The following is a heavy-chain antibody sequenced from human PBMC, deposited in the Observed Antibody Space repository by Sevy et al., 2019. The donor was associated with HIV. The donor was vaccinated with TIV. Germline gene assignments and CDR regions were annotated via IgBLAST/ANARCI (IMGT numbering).Heavy chain of an antibody. CDR2: IRSKAYGGTT. V-gene: IGHV3-49*03. J-gene: IGHJ4*02. D-gene: IGHD3-10*01. Sequence: YLRLSCTASGFTFGDYAMSWFRQAPGKGLEWVGFIRSKAYGGTTEYAASVKGRFTISRDDSKSIAYLQMNSLKTEDTAVYYCTREVVGVSNYFDYWGQGTLVTVSS. CDR3: TREVVGVSNYFDY. CDR1: GFTFGDYA.